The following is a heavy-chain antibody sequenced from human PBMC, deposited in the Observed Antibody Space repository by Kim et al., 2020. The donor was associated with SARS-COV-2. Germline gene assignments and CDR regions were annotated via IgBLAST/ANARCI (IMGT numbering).Heavy chain of an antibody. V-gene: IGHV3-48*03. CDR3: ARTGSGRGNYFYY. J-gene: IGHJ4*02. Sequence: GGSLRLSCAASGFTFSSYEMNWVRQAPGKGLEWVSYISSRGMTKYYADSVKGRFTISRDNAKNSVYLQMNSLRAEDTAVYYCARTGSGRGNYFYYRGQGTLVTASS. CDR2: ISSRGMTK. CDR1: GFTFSSYE. D-gene: IGHD2-15*01.